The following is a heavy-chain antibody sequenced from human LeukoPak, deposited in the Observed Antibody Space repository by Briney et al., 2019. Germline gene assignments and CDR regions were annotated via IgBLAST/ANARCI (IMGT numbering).Heavy chain of an antibody. CDR3: TTDRGVVIIS. D-gene: IGHD3-3*01. V-gene: IGHV3-15*01. CDR2: IKSKTDGGTT. J-gene: IGHJ5*02. Sequence: GGSLRLSCEASGFTFSKAWMSWVRRAPGKGRGGVGRIKSKTDGGTTDYAAPVKGRFTISRDDSKNTLYLQMNSLKTEDTAVYYCTTDRGVVIISWGQGTLVTVSS. CDR1: GFTFSKAW.